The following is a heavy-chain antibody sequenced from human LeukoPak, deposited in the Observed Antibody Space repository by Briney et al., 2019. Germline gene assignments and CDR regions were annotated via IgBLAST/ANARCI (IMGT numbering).Heavy chain of an antibody. V-gene: IGHV4-39*07. Sequence: SETLSLTCTVSGASISSSRYYWGWIRQPPGKGLEWIGSISYSGTTYYNPSLKSRVTISVDTSRNQFSLKLSSVTAADTAVYYCAREERHAFYYYYYMDVWGKGTTVTVSS. CDR1: GASISSSRYY. J-gene: IGHJ6*03. D-gene: IGHD5-24*01. CDR3: AREERHAFYYYYYMDV. CDR2: ISYSGTT.